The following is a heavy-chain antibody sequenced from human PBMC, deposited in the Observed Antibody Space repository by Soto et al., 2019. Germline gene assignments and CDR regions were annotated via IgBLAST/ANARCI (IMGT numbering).Heavy chain of an antibody. V-gene: IGHV2-5*02. CDR2: IYWDDDK. Sequence: QITLKESGPTLVKPTQTLTLTCTFSGFSLGTRGVGVGWIRQPPGKALEWLVLIYWDDDKRYSPSLKSRLTITKDTSKNQVVLTMTNMDPVDSATYFCARDSSGWYGFDYWGQGMLVTVTS. CDR3: ARDSSGWYGFDY. D-gene: IGHD6-19*01. CDR1: GFSLGTRGVG. J-gene: IGHJ4*02.